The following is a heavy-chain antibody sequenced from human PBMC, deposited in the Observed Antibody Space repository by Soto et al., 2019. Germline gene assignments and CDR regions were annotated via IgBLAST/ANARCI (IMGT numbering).Heavy chain of an antibody. Sequence: SETLSLTCTVSGGSISSSSYYWGWIRQPPGKGLEWIGSIYYSGSTYYNPSLKSRVTISVDTSRNQFSLKLSSVTAADTAVYYCARLYYYGSGSTAGFDYWGQGTLVTVSS. CDR3: ARLYYYGSGSTAGFDY. V-gene: IGHV4-39*01. J-gene: IGHJ4*02. D-gene: IGHD3-10*01. CDR1: GGSISSSSYY. CDR2: IYYSGST.